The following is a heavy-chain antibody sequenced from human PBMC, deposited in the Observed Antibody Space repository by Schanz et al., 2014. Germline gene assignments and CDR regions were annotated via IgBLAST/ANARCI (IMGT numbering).Heavy chain of an antibody. CDR3: ARDRLECGAECYSVEVFEI. J-gene: IGHJ4*02. Sequence: QVQLVQSGAEVRKPGASVKVSCKASGYTTFTDYYIHWVRQAPGQGLEWMGWINPNSGDTNYAQKFQGWVTMTRDTSISTAYMELSGLRSEDTAVYYCARDRLECGAECYSVEVFEIWGQGTLVIVSS. CDR2: INPNSGDT. V-gene: IGHV1-2*04. CDR1: GYTTFTDYY. D-gene: IGHD2-21*01.